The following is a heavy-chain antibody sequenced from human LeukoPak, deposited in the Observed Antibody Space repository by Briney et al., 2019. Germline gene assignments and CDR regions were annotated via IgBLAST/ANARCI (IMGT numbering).Heavy chain of an antibody. CDR3: AKDLAWRAEPQGAFHI. D-gene: IGHD1-14*01. Sequence: GGSLRLSCTASGFTFDDYALHWVRQAPGKGLEWVSGISWNSGSRDYADSVKGRFTISRDNTENSLYLHMNSLRAEDTALYYCAKDLAWRAEPQGAFHIWGQGTMVTVSS. J-gene: IGHJ3*02. CDR2: ISWNSGSR. CDR1: GFTFDDYA. V-gene: IGHV3-9*01.